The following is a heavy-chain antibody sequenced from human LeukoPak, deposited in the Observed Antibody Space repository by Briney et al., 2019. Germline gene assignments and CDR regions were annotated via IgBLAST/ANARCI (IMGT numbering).Heavy chain of an antibody. CDR3: ARGGRRIGDRPEDY. CDR2: INPNSGGT. J-gene: IGHJ4*02. Sequence: ASVKVSCKASGYTFTGYYMHWVRQAPGQGLEWMGWINPNSGGTNYAQKFQGRVTMTRDTSISTAYMEVSRLIYVDTAVFYCARGGRRIGDRPEDYWGQGTLVTVSS. V-gene: IGHV1-2*02. D-gene: IGHD3-16*01. CDR1: GYTFTGYY.